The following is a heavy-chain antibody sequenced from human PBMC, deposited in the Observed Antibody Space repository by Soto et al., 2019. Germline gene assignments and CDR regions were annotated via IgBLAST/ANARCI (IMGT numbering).Heavy chain of an antibody. CDR3: AKGRVIADAFDI. V-gene: IGHV3-23*01. J-gene: IGHJ3*02. D-gene: IGHD2-21*01. Sequence: EVQLLESGGGLVQPGGSLRLSCAASGFTFSSYAMSWVRQAPGKGLEWVSAISGSGGSTYYPDSVKGRFTISRDNSKNTLYLQMNSLRAEDTAVYYCAKGRVIADAFDIWGQGTMVTVSS. CDR2: ISGSGGST. CDR1: GFTFSSYA.